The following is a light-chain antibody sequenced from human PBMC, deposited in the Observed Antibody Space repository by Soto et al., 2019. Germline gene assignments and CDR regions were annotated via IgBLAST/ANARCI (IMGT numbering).Light chain of an antibody. CDR1: SSDIGGYNY. V-gene: IGLV2-8*01. Sequence: QSALTQPPSASGSPGQSVSISCTGTSSDIGGYNYVSWYQQYPGMPPKLMIYDVTKRPSGVPDRFSGSKSGNTASLTVSGLQPEDEADYYCSSYAGSNNLVFGTGTKVTVL. CDR2: DVT. CDR3: SSYAGSNNLV. J-gene: IGLJ1*01.